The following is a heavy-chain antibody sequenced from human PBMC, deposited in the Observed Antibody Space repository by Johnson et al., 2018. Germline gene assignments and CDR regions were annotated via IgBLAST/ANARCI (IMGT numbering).Heavy chain of an antibody. J-gene: IGHJ6*03. CDR3: VKDWLRGVYYYSYMDF. CDR1: GFTFSTYA. Sequence: QVQLVESGGGVVQPGRSXRLSCATSGFTFSTYAMHWVRQAPGKGLEWVALISYDGNNEYYADSVEGRFTISRENSKNTLSLQMNILKAEETAIYSCVKDWLRGVYYYSYMDFWGKGTTVTVSS. CDR2: ISYDGNNE. V-gene: IGHV3-30-3*01. D-gene: IGHD5-12*01.